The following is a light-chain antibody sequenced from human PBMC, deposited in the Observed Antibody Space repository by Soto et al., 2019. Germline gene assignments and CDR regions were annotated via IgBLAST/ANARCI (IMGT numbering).Light chain of an antibody. Sequence: IVMTQSPDSLAVSLGERATINCKSSQTVLYDSNNKNYLAWYQQKPGLPPKLLIYWASTRESGVPDRFSGSGSGTDFTFSISSVQGGDVAVYYCQQYYCSPFTFGQGTKVESK. V-gene: IGKV4-1*01. CDR3: QQYYCSPFT. J-gene: IGKJ1*01. CDR1: QTVLYDSNNKNY. CDR2: WAS.